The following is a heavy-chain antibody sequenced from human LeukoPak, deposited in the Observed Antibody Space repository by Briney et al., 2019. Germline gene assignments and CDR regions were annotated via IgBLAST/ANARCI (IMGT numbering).Heavy chain of an antibody. CDR1: GYTFTGYY. Sequence: ASVKVSCKASGYTFTGYYMHWVRQAPGQGLEWMGWINPNSGGTNYAQKFQGRVTMTRDTSISTAYMELSRLRSDDTAVYYCARAKGPYYDFWSGYYYFDYWGQGTLVTVSS. V-gene: IGHV1-2*02. D-gene: IGHD3-3*01. CDR3: ARAKGPYYDFWSGYYYFDY. J-gene: IGHJ4*02. CDR2: INPNSGGT.